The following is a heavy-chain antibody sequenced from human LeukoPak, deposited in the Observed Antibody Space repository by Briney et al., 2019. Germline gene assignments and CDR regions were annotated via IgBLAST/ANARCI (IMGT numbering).Heavy chain of an antibody. CDR2: INHSGST. CDR3: ARIPTVTNPFDY. J-gene: IGHJ4*02. CDR1: GGSFSGYY. V-gene: IGHV4-34*01. Sequence: SETLSLTCAVYGGSFSGYYWSWIRQPPGKGLEWIGEINHSGSTNYNPSLKSRVTMSVDTSRNQFSLKLSSVTAADTAVYYCARIPTVTNPFDYWGQGTLVTVSS. D-gene: IGHD4-17*01.